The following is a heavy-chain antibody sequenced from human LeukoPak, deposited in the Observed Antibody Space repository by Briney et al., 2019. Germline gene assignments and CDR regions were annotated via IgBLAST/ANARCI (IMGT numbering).Heavy chain of an antibody. D-gene: IGHD4-23*01. CDR3: ARDKRYDYGGLDY. Sequence: SVKVSCKASGYTFTGYYMHWVRQAPGQGLEWMGGIIPIFGTANYAQKFQGRVTITADESTSTVYMELSSLRSEDTAVYYCARDKRYDYGGLDYWGQGTLVTVSS. CDR1: GYTFTGYY. J-gene: IGHJ4*02. CDR2: IIPIFGTA. V-gene: IGHV1-69*13.